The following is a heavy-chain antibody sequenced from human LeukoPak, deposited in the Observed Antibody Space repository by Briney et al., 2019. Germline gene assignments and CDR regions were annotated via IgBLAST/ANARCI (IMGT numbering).Heavy chain of an antibody. J-gene: IGHJ4*01. CDR3: AHLTTIFGVVSFFDY. Sequence: SGPTLLKPTQTLTLTCTFSGFSLTNSGVGVGWIRQPPGKALERLAFIFWDGDKRYNPSLKTRVTIPTNTSHNEVVLRVTNVDPADTGTYYCAHLTTIFGVVSFFDYWGQGSLVSVSS. CDR2: IFWDGDK. CDR1: GFSLTNSGVG. D-gene: IGHD3-3*01. V-gene: IGHV2-5*02.